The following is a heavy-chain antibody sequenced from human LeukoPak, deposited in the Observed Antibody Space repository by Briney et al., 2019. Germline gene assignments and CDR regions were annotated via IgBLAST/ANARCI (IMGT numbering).Heavy chain of an antibody. V-gene: IGHV3-21*01. D-gene: IGHD3-16*02. CDR3: ARGLLSRAQAFDI. CDR2: ISSSSSYI. CDR1: GFTFSSYS. Sequence: PGGSLRLSCAASGFTFSSYSMNWVRQAQGRGREGFSSISSSSSYIYYADSVKGRFTIYRENAKNSLYLKMNSLRAEDKAVYYCARGLLSRAQAFDIWGQGTMVTVSS. J-gene: IGHJ3*02.